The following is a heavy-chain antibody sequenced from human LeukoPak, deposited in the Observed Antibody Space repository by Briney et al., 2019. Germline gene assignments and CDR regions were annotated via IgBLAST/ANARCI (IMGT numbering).Heavy chain of an antibody. V-gene: IGHV1-2*02. Sequence: WASVKVSCKASGYTFTGYYMHWVRQAPGQGLEWMGWINPNSGGTNYAQKFQGRVTMTRDTSISTAYMELSRLRSDDTAVYYCARDFAVAYCGGDCYTWGQGTLVTVSS. CDR1: GYTFTGYY. J-gene: IGHJ5*02. D-gene: IGHD2-21*02. CDR2: INPNSGGT. CDR3: ARDFAVAYCGGDCYT.